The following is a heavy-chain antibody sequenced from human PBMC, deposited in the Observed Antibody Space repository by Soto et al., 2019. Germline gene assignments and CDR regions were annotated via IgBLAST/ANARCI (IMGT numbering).Heavy chain of an antibody. Sequence: PGGSLRLSCAASGFTFSNSAMCWVRQAPGKGLEWVSSISGISSRTYYADSVKGRFTISRDNSKNTLHLEMNSLRADDTAVYYCVRDAGWSGYFDYWGQGALVTVSS. V-gene: IGHV3-23*01. D-gene: IGHD6-19*01. CDR1: GFTFSNSA. CDR3: VRDAGWSGYFDY. J-gene: IGHJ4*02. CDR2: ISGISSRT.